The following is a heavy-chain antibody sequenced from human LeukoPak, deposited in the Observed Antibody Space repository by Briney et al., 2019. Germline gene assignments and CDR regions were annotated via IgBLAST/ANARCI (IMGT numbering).Heavy chain of an antibody. Sequence: SETLSLTCTVSGGSISSGDYYWSWIRQPPGKGLEWIGYIYYSGSTYYNPSLKSRVTISVDTSKNQLSLKMNSMTAADTAVYYCAGQHTSSSRGFDPWGQGTLVTVSS. CDR3: AGQHTSSSRGFDP. CDR2: IYYSGST. J-gene: IGHJ5*02. D-gene: IGHD6-6*01. CDR1: GGSISSGDYY. V-gene: IGHV4-30-4*01.